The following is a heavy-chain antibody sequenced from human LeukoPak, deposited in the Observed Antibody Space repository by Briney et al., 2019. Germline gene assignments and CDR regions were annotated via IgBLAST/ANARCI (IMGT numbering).Heavy chain of an antibody. V-gene: IGHV3-64D*06. CDR3: VLDTYYYDSSGSSV. Sequence: GGSLRLSCAASGFTFSSYAMSWVRQAPGKGLEYVSAISSNGGSTYYADSVKGRFTTSRDNSKNTLYLQMSSLRAEDTAVYYCVLDTYYYDSSGSSVWGQGTTVTVSS. CDR1: GFTFSSYA. D-gene: IGHD3-22*01. CDR2: ISSNGGST. J-gene: IGHJ6*02.